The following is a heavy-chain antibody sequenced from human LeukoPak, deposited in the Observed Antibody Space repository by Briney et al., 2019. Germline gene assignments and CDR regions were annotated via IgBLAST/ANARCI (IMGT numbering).Heavy chain of an antibody. CDR2: INAGNGNT. CDR1: GYTFTSYA. D-gene: IGHD3-22*01. V-gene: IGHV1-3*03. J-gene: IGHJ4*02. Sequence: GASVKVSCKASGYTFTSYAMHWVRQAPGQRLEWMGWINAGNGNTKYSQEFQGRVTITRYTSASTAYMELSSLRSEDMAVYYCARDYYDSSGYSLDYWGQGTLVTVSS. CDR3: ARDYYDSSGYSLDY.